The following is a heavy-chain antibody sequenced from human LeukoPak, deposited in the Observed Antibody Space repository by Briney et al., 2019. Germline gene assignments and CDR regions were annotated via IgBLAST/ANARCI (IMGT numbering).Heavy chain of an antibody. Sequence: GGSLRLSCAASGFTFSANSMSWVRRAPGKGLEWVSSISSSSTYIYHADSVKGRFTISRDNAKNSLYLQVNSLRAEDSAVYYCARVSPLSSGWFTTIDYWGQGTLVTVSS. V-gene: IGHV3-21*01. J-gene: IGHJ4*02. CDR3: ARVSPLSSGWFTTIDY. CDR2: ISSSSTYI. CDR1: GFTFSANS. D-gene: IGHD6-19*01.